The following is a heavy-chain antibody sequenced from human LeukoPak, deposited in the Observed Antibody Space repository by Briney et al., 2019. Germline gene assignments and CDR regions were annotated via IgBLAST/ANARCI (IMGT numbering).Heavy chain of an antibody. J-gene: IGHJ4*02. Sequence: ASVKVSCKASGYAFTGYYMHWVRQAPGQGLEWMGWINPNSGGTNYAQKFQGRVTMTRDTSISTAYMELSRLRSDDTAVYYCAGGAPRYDFWSGYYTEVDYWGQGTLVTVSS. CDR2: INPNSGGT. V-gene: IGHV1-2*02. CDR1: GYAFTGYY. D-gene: IGHD3-3*01. CDR3: AGGAPRYDFWSGYYTEVDY.